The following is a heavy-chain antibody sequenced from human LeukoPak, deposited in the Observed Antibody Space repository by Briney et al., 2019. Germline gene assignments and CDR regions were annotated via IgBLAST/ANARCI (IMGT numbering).Heavy chain of an antibody. V-gene: IGHV4-34*01. Sequence: SETLSLTCAVYGGSFSGYYWSWIRQPPGKGLEWIGEIKPSGRTNYNPSLESRVTISVDTSKNQFSLKLSSVTAADTAVYYCARESIPMTSFDYWGQGTLVTVSS. CDR3: ARESIPMTSFDY. CDR1: GGSFSGYY. J-gene: IGHJ4*02. D-gene: IGHD3-22*01. CDR2: IKPSGRT.